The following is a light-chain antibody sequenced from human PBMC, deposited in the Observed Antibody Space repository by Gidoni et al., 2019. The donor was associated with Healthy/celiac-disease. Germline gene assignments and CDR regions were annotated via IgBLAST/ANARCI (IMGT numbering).Light chain of an antibody. CDR1: QSVSSY. J-gene: IGKJ1*01. V-gene: IGKV3-11*01. CDR3: QQRSNWPRT. CDR2: DAS. Sequence: IVLPQSPATLSLSPGERATLSCRASQSVSSYLAWYQQKPGQAPRLLTYDASNRATCIPARFSGSGSGTDFTLTISSLEPEDFAVYYCQQRSNWPRTFXQXTKVEIK.